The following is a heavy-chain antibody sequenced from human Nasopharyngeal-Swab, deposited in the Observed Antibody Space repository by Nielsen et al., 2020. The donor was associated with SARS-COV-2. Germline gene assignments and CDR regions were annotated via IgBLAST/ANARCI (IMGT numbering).Heavy chain of an antibody. Sequence: GGSLRLSCAASEFTFDDYAMHWVRQAPGKGLEWVSGISWNSGSISYADSVKGRFTISRDNAKNSLYLQMNSLRAEDTALYYCATLGGNPPHRGYYYYGMDVWGQGTTVTVSS. CDR1: EFTFDDYA. D-gene: IGHD4-23*01. J-gene: IGHJ6*02. CDR2: ISWNSGSI. V-gene: IGHV3-9*01. CDR3: ATLGGNPPHRGYYYYGMDV.